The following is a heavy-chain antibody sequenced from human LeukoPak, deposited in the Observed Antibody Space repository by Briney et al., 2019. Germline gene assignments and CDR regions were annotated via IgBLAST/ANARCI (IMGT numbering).Heavy chain of an antibody. CDR3: AKTTRVTTWYFDL. Sequence: SETLSLTCTVSGCSISSSSYYWGWIRQPPGKGLEWIGSIYYSGSTYYNPSLDSRVTISVDTAKNQSSLKLSSGTAADTAVYYCAKTTRVTTWYFDLWGRGTLVTVSS. J-gene: IGHJ2*01. CDR1: GCSISSSSYY. V-gene: IGHV4-39*01. CDR2: IYYSGST. D-gene: IGHD4-11*01.